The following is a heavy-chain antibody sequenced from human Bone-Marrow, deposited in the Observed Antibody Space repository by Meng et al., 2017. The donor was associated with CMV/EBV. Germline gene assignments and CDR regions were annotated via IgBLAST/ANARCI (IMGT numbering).Heavy chain of an antibody. CDR2: IYYRGST. CDR3: ARRVPRGDYGGNSGDY. CDR1: GGSLTIPNW. J-gene: IGHJ4*02. D-gene: IGHD4-23*01. V-gene: IGHV4-4*01. Sequence: GGSLTIPNWWTWVRQSPGKGLKWIGEIYYRGSTNYNPSMESRVTISLDESKNQFSLRLSSVTAADTAIYFCARRVPRGDYGGNSGDYWGQGFLVTVSS.